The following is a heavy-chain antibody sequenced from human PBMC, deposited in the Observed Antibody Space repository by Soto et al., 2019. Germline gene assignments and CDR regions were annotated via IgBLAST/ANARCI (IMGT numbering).Heavy chain of an antibody. D-gene: IGHD3-22*01. CDR3: AKPQPYYYDSSGYAFDI. V-gene: IGHV3-30*18. CDR1: GFTFSSYG. Sequence: GGSLRLSCAASGFTFSSYGMHWVRQAPGKGLEWVAVISYDGSNKYYADSVKGRFTISRDNSKNTLYLQMNSLRAEDTAVYYCAKPQPYYYDSSGYAFDIWGQGTMVTVSS. J-gene: IGHJ3*02. CDR2: ISYDGSNK.